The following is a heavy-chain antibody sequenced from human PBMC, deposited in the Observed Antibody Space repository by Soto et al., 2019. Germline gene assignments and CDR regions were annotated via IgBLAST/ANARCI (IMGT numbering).Heavy chain of an antibody. J-gene: IGHJ6*02. Sequence: AVKVSCKASGGTFSRYAISWVRQAPGQGLEWMGGIIPIFGTANYAQKFQGRVTITADESTSTAYVELSSLRSEDTAVYYCARIGYSSSSLGYYYYGMDVWGQGTTVTVSS. CDR3: ARIGYSSSSLGYYYYGMDV. D-gene: IGHD6-6*01. V-gene: IGHV1-69*13. CDR1: GGTFSRYA. CDR2: IIPIFGTA.